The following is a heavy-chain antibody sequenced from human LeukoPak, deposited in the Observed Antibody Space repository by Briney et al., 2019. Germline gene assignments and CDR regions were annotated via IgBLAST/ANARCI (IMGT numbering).Heavy chain of an antibody. D-gene: IGHD6-13*01. V-gene: IGHV4-39*01. CDR2: IDYSGLT. J-gene: IGHJ6*03. CDR3: ARLKHGGSLYEAYYYSYYMDA. Sequence: SETLSLTCTVSGGSIDSTKYYWGWIRQTPGGGMEWIGSIDYSGLTYYRPSLRSRVTMSVDTAKRQFSLRLTSVIAADTGIYYCARLKHGGSLYEAYYYSYYMDAWGRGTTVTVSS. CDR1: GGSIDSTKYY.